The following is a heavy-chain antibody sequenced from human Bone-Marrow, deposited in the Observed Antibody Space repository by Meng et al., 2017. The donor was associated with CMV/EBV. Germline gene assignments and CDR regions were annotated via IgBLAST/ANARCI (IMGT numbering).Heavy chain of an antibody. J-gene: IGHJ6*02. V-gene: IGHV3-20*04. CDR1: GFTFDDYG. Sequence: GESLKISCAASGFTFDDYGMSWVRQAPGKGLEWGSGINWNGGSTGYADSVKGRFTISRDNDKNSLYLQMNSLRAEDTALYYCARDPLPPNVVVPAAIGDYYYGMAVWGQGATVNVSS. CDR2: INWNGGST. CDR3: ARDPLPPNVVVPAAIGDYYYGMAV. D-gene: IGHD2-2*02.